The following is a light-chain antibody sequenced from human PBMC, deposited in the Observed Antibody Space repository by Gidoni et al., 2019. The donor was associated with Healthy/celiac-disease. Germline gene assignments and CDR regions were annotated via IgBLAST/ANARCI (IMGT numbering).Light chain of an antibody. Sequence: DIQMTQSPSSLSASVGDRVTITCRASQSISSYLNWYQQKPGKAPKLLNYAASSFQSGVPSRFSGSGSGTDFTLTISSLQPEDFATYYCQQSYSTPPTFGQGTKLEIK. V-gene: IGKV1-39*01. CDR3: QQSYSTPPT. CDR1: QSISSY. CDR2: AAS. J-gene: IGKJ2*01.